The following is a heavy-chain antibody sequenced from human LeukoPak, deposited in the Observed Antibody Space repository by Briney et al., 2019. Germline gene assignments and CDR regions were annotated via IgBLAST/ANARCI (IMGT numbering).Heavy chain of an antibody. CDR1: GFTAGFTFSTSY. CDR3: AKDSRGGRYGAALDY. D-gene: IGHD4-17*01. Sequence: PGGSLRLSCETSGFTAGFTFSTSYMTWVRQAPGMGLEWVAEIGPDGSGPVYVDSVKGRFTISRDNAKNSLYLQMNSLRVEETAVYYCAKDSRGGRYGAALDYWGQGTLVTVSS. CDR2: IGPDGSGP. V-gene: IGHV3-7*01. J-gene: IGHJ4*02.